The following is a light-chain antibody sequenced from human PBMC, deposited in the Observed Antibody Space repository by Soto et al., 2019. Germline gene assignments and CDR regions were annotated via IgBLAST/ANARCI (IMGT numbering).Light chain of an antibody. J-gene: IGKJ4*01. CDR1: QSITNF. CDR3: QQTFSTPLT. Sequence: DIQMTQSPSSLSASVGARITITCRASQSITNFLNWYQQKPGTAPKLLIYAASSLPSGVPSRFTGSGSGTDFTPTISSLQPEDFATYYCQQTFSTPLTFGGGTKVEIK. V-gene: IGKV1-39*01. CDR2: AAS.